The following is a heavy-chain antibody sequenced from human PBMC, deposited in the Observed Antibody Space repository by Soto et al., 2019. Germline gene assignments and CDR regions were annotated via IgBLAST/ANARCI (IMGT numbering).Heavy chain of an antibody. Sequence: SETLSLTCTVSGAPFTNHYWNWIRQAPGKGLEWIGYIFYSGTAKYSSSLKSRVTISVETSKRQFSLKLSSVTAADTAIYYCARGGDGLDVWGQGTTVTVSS. V-gene: IGHV4-59*11. CDR1: GAPFTNHY. J-gene: IGHJ6*02. CDR3: ARGGDGLDV. D-gene: IGHD3-16*01. CDR2: IFYSGTA.